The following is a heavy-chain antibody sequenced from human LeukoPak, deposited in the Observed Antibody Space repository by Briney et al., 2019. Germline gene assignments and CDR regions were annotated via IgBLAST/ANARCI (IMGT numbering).Heavy chain of an antibody. J-gene: IGHJ4*02. Sequence: SETLSLTGTVSGDYISNNYWSWIRQPAGQGLEWIGRIYSSGSTNYNPSLKSRVTMSVDTSKNQFSLKMSSVTAADTAMYYCARDFDYWGQGILVTVSS. CDR3: ARDFDY. CDR1: GDYISNNY. CDR2: IYSSGST. V-gene: IGHV4-4*07.